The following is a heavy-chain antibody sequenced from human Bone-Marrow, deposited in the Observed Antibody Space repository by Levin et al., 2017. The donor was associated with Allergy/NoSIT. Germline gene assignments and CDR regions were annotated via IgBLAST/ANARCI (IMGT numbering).Heavy chain of an antibody. V-gene: IGHV3-21*01. D-gene: IGHD3-22*01. CDR2: ISFSNTYI. CDR1: GFTFTNFI. CDR3: ARDYRHLYYDTGGYYPPIDAFDI. Sequence: GGSLRLSCAASGFTFTNFIMTWVRQPPGKGLEWVSSISFSNTYIYYAGSVKGRFTISRDDAKNSLYLQMDSLTAEDTAVYYCARDYRHLYYDTGGYYPPIDAFDIWGQGTLVTVSS. J-gene: IGHJ3*02.